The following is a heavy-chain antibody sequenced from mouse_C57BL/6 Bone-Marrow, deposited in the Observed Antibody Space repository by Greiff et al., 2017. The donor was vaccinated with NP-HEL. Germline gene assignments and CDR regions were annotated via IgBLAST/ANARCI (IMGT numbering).Heavy chain of an antibody. J-gene: IGHJ3*01. Sequence: QVQLQQSGAELVKPGASVKISCKASGYAFSSYWMNWVKQRPGKGLEWIGQIYPGDGDTNYNGKFKGKATLTADKSSSTAYMQLSSLTSEDSAVYFCARAPSSYYSNYAPFAYWGQGTLVTVSA. CDR2: IYPGDGDT. CDR1: GYAFSSYW. CDR3: ARAPSSYYSNYAPFAY. D-gene: IGHD2-5*01. V-gene: IGHV1-80*01.